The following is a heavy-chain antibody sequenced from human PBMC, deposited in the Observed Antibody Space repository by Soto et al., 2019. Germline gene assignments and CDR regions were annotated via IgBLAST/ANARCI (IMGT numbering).Heavy chain of an antibody. V-gene: IGHV4-39*01. J-gene: IGHJ5*02. CDR3: ARHYSSGSRNWFDP. Sequence: XGTLSLTCSVPGGSINSSSYFWGWVRQPPGKGLEWIGSIYYSGSTYYNPSLRSRVTISVDTSKNQFSLKLSSVTAADTAVFYCARHYSSGSRNWFDPWGQGTLVTVSS. CDR2: IYYSGST. D-gene: IGHD6-19*01. CDR1: GGSINSSSYF.